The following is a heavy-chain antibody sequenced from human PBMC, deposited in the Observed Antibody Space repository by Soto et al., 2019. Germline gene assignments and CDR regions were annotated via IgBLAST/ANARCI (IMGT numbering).Heavy chain of an antibody. CDR3: AKNGLGDYGPSYYYYGMDV. D-gene: IGHD4-17*01. CDR1: GFTFSSYG. V-gene: IGHV3-30*18. CDR2: ISYDGSNK. Sequence: QVQVVESGGGVVQPGRSPRLSCAASGFTFSSYGMHWVRQAPGKGLEWVAVISYDGSNKYYADSVKGRFTISRDNSKNTLYLQMNSLRAEDTAVYYCAKNGLGDYGPSYYYYGMDVWGQGTTVTVSS. J-gene: IGHJ6*02.